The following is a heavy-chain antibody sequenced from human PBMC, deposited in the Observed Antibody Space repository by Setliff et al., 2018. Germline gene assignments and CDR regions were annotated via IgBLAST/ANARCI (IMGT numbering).Heavy chain of an antibody. CDR2: FNNYNTNT. J-gene: IGHJ4*02. CDR3: ARINFYVSSGYYYAPDY. D-gene: IGHD3-22*01. V-gene: IGHV1-18*01. Sequence: ASVKVSCKASGYTFTNYGITWVRQAPGQGLEWMGWFNNYNTNTKYAQKLQGRVTMTTDTSTSTAYMELRSLRSDDTAVYYCARINFYVSSGYYYAPDYWGQGTLVTVSS. CDR1: GYTFTNYG.